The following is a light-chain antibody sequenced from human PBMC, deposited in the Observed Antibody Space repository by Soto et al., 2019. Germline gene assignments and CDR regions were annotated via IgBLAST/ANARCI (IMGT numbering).Light chain of an antibody. CDR1: QSIGRW. V-gene: IGKV1-5*01. CDR2: DAS. CDR3: QQYKGT. J-gene: IGKJ1*01. Sequence: DIQMTQSPSTLSASVGDRVTITCRASQSIGRWLAWYQQKPGAAPKLLIYDASSLQSGVPSRFSGSGSGTEFTLSISSLQPDGFATYYFQQYKGTFGQGTKGEIK.